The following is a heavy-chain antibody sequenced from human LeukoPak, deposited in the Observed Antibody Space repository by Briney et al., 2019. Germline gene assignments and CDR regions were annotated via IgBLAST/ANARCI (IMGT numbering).Heavy chain of an antibody. CDR3: ARSPGEVVNPEYAFDI. V-gene: IGHV3-43*02. J-gene: IGHJ3*02. Sequence: GGSLRLSCAASGFTFDDYAMHWVRHAPGKGLEWVSLISGDGGSTYYADSVKGRFTISRDNSKNTLYLQMGSLRAEDMAVYYCARSPGEVVNPEYAFDIWGQGTMVTVSS. D-gene: IGHD3-10*01. CDR2: ISGDGGST. CDR1: GFTFDDYA.